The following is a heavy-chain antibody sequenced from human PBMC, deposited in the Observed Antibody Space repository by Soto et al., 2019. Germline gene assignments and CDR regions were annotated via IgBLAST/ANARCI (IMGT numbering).Heavy chain of an antibody. V-gene: IGHV3-21*01. CDR3: ARGMKGNWNYVSY. CDR2: IRSSSSYI. Sequence: GGSLRLSCAASGFTFSSYSMNWVRQAPGKGLEWVSSIRSSSSYIYYADSVKGRFTISRDNAKNTLYLQMNSLRAEDTAVYYCARGMKGNWNYVSYWGQGTLVTVSS. J-gene: IGHJ4*02. CDR1: GFTFSSYS. D-gene: IGHD1-7*01.